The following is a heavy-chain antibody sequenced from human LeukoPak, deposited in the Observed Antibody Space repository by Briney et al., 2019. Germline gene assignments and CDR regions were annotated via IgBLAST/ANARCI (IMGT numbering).Heavy chain of an antibody. CDR1: GFTSSDYY. Sequence: GGSLRLSCAASGFTSSDYYMSWIRQAPGKGLEWVSYISSSGSTTYYADSVKGRFTISRDNAKNSLYLQMNSLRAKDTAVYYCARDKAAAGYYYYYYGMDVWGQGTTVTVSS. J-gene: IGHJ6*02. CDR3: ARDKAAAGYYYYYYGMDV. CDR2: ISSSGSTT. V-gene: IGHV3-11*01. D-gene: IGHD6-13*01.